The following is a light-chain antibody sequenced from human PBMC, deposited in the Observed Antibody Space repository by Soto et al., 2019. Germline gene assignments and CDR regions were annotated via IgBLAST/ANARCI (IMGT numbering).Light chain of an antibody. CDR1: SSDVGTYNF. J-gene: IGLJ1*01. V-gene: IGLV2-11*01. CDR3: CASLGSSTSYV. CDR2: DVT. Sequence: QSALTQPRSVSGSPGQSVTISCTGTSSDVGTYNFVSWYQQHPGKAPKFMIYDVTKRPSGVPHLCSGSKSGNTAPLTISGLQAEHEADYYCCASLGSSTSYVFGTATKLTVL.